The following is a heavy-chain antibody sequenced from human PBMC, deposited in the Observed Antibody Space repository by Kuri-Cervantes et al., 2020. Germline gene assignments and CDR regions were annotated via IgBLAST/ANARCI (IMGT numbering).Heavy chain of an antibody. CDR1: GFIFSNYW. V-gene: IGHV3-74*01. Sequence: GESLKISCAASGFIFSNYWMHWVRQAPGKGLVWVSRIKSDGSITNYADSVKGRFTISRDNARNTLYLQMNSLRAEDTAVYYCARRITMIVVARNWFDPWGQGTLVTVSS. D-gene: IGHD3-22*01. J-gene: IGHJ5*02. CDR3: ARRITMIVVARNWFDP. CDR2: IKSDGSIT.